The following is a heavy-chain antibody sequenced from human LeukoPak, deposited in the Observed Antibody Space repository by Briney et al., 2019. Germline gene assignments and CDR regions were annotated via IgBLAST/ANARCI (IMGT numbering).Heavy chain of an antibody. V-gene: IGHV3-48*04. J-gene: IGHJ4*02. Sequence: GGSLRLSCAASGFTFSDYSMNWVRRAPGKGLEWISYVGISSGNTKYADSVKGRFTISRDNAKNSLSLQMNSLSGEDTAVYYCVRALGSSSADYWGQGTLVTVSS. CDR3: VRALGSSSADY. D-gene: IGHD6-6*01. CDR2: VGISSGNT. CDR1: GFTFSDYS.